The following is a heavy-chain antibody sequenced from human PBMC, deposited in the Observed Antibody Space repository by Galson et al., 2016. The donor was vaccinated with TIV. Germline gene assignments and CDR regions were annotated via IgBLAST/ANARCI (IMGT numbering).Heavy chain of an antibody. V-gene: IGHV1-46*01. CDR2: IDPTNGGT. J-gene: IGHJ4*02. Sequence: SVKVSCKASGYTFVTYYMHWVRQAPGQGLEWVGVIDPTNGGTTYAQRFQGRVTMHRDTSTSTVYMDLSNLRSDDTAVFYCAVWSNIYVFALWGQGTLITVSS. CDR1: GYTFVTYY. CDR3: AVWSNIYVFAL. D-gene: IGHD2-2*02.